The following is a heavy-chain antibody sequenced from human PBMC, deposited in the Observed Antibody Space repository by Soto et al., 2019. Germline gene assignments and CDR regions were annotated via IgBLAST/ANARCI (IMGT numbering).Heavy chain of an antibody. V-gene: IGHV1-69*02. CDR1: GGTFNTYT. Sequence: QVQVVQSGAEVKKPESSVKVSCKPSGGTFNTYTVNWVRLAPGHGLEWMGRFIPILDVANYAQKFQDRVTIPADRSTFTAYMALNSLTSDDTAVYYCAITYCRDNSCPRDFDFWGPGTRVTVSS. J-gene: IGHJ4*02. CDR2: FIPILDVA. CDR3: AITYCRDNSCPRDFDF. D-gene: IGHD2-21*01.